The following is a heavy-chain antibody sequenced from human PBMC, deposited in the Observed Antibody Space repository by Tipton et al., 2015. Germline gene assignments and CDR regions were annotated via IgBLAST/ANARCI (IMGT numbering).Heavy chain of an antibody. CDR2: VDHSGDS. Sequence: TLSLTCAVSGYSISRGYSWAWIRQPPGKGLEWIGSVDHSGDSYSNPSLKSRVTISLDTSKSQFSLKLSSVTAADTAVYYCARHGEKYCSGGDCYPRSPDYWGQGTLVTVSS. V-gene: IGHV4-38-2*01. CDR1: GYSISRGYS. CDR3: ARHGEKYCSGGDCYPRSPDY. J-gene: IGHJ4*02. D-gene: IGHD2-15*01.